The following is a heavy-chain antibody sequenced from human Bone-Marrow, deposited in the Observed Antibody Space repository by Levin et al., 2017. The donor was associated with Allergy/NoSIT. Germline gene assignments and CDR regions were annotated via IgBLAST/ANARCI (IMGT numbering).Heavy chain of an antibody. CDR3: VKGRGITAAVYLFDF. CDR2: ISDDGRNE. CDR1: GFTFSNYG. V-gene: IGHV3-30*18. Sequence: PGESLKISCSASGFTFSNYGMHWVRQAPGKGLEWVAVISDDGRNEYYADSVKGRFTISRDNSKNTLSLQIHILRAEDTAVYYCVKGRGITAAVYLFDFWGQGTLVTVSS. D-gene: IGHD6-13*01. J-gene: IGHJ4*02.